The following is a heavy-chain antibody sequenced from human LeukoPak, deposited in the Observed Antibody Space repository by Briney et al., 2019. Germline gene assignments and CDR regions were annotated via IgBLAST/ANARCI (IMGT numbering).Heavy chain of an antibody. CDR2: INHSGST. V-gene: IGHV4-34*01. CDR1: GGSFSGYY. Sequence: ETLSLTRAVYGGSFSGYYWSWIRQPPGEGLEWIGEINHSGSTNYNPSLKSRVTISVDTSKNQFSLKLSSVTAADTAVYYCARGEKDYYYGMDVWGQGTTVTVSS. CDR3: ARGEKDYYYGMDV. J-gene: IGHJ6*02.